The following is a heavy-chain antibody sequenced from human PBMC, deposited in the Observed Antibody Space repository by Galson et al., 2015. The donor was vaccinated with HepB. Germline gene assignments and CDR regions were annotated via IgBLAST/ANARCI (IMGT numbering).Heavy chain of an antibody. CDR3: ARLDSSSYYYYYGMDV. V-gene: IGHV5-51*01. CDR1: GYSFTSYW. CDR2: IYPGDSDT. D-gene: IGHD6-13*01. Sequence: QSGAEVKKPGESLKTSCKGSGYSFTSYWIDWVRQMPGKGLEWMGIIYPGDSDTRYSPSFQGHVTISADKSISTAYLQWSSLKASDTAMYYCARLDSSSYYYYYGMDVWGQGTTVTVSS. J-gene: IGHJ6*02.